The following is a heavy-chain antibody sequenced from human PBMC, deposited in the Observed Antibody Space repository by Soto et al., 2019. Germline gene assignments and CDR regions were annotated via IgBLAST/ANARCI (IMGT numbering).Heavy chain of an antibody. CDR2: INHSGST. D-gene: IGHD2-2*01. J-gene: IGHJ6*02. CDR1: GGSFSGYY. V-gene: IGHV4-34*03. Sequence: PSETLSLTCAVYGGSFSGYYWSWILQPPGKGLEWIGEINHSGSTNYNPSLKSRVTISVDTSKNQFSLKLSSVTAADTAVYYCTTLSYLYYDGMDVWGQGTTVTVSS. CDR3: TTLSYLYYDGMDV.